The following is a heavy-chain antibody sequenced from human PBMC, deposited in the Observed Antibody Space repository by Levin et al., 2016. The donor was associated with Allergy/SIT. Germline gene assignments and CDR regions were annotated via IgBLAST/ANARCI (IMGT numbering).Heavy chain of an antibody. CDR1: GGSVSIGGYN. Sequence: SETLSLTCTVSGGSVSIGGYNWTWIRQPPGKGLEYIGYIYHSGSTNSNPSLKSRVTILLDTSKNQFSLKLNSVTAADTAVYYCARATFSSSYYYYYMDVWGKGTTVTVSS. CDR2: IYHSGST. J-gene: IGHJ6*03. CDR3: ARATFSSSYYYYYMDV. D-gene: IGHD6-19*01. V-gene: IGHV4-61*08.